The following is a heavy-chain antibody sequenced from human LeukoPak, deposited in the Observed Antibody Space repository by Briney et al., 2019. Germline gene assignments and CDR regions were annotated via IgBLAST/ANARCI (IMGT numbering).Heavy chain of an antibody. CDR3: AREVDYYDSSGYYHTRYFDY. CDR1: GFTFDDYG. J-gene: IGHJ4*02. CDR2: INWNGGST. V-gene: IGHV3-20*04. Sequence: PGGSLRLSCAASGFTFDDYGMSWVRQAPGKGLEWVSGINWNGGSTGYADSVKGRFTISRDNAKNSLYLQMNSLRAEDTALYYCAREVDYYDSSGYYHTRYFDYWGQGTLVTVSS. D-gene: IGHD3-22*01.